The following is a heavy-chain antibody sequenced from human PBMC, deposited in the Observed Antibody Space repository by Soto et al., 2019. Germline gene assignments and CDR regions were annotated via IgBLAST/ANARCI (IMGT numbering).Heavy chain of an antibody. D-gene: IGHD1-7*01. V-gene: IGHV2-5*02. Sequence: QITLTESGPTLVKPTQTLTLTCTFSGFSFSTSAVGVGWIRQPPGKALEFLALIYWDDDKRFSPSLKSRLTTTKDTSKHQVVLTMTNMDPEDTATYFCAHVYWAASGTRYYFDYWGQGTLVTVSS. CDR2: IYWDDDK. J-gene: IGHJ4*02. CDR3: AHVYWAASGTRYYFDY. CDR1: GFSFSTSAVG.